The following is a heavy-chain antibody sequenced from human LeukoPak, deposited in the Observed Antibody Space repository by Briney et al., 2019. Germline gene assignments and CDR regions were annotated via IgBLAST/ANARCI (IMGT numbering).Heavy chain of an antibody. CDR1: GGSISSYY. CDR3: ARHIDYGDYVSAFDI. J-gene: IGHJ3*02. CDR2: IYYSGST. Sequence: PSETLSLTCTVSGGSISSYYWSWIRQPPGKGLEWIGYIYYSGSTNYNPSLKSRVTILVDTSKNQFSLKLSSVTAADTAVYYCARHIDYGDYVSAFDIWGQGTMVTVSS. D-gene: IGHD4-17*01. V-gene: IGHV4-59*08.